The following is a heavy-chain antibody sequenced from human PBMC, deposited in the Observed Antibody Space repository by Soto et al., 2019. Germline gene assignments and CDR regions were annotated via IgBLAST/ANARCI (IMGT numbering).Heavy chain of an antibody. CDR3: ARESSGGYSSSWYYDY. D-gene: IGHD6-13*01. CDR2: ISADNGDT. Sequence: ASVKVSCKASGYSFDRYGISWVRQAPGQRPEWMGWISADNGDTRFSQKVQGRLTLTTDTSTNTAYMDLRSLSSDDTAVYYCARESSGGYSSSWYYDYWGQGTLVTVSS. V-gene: IGHV1-18*01. CDR1: GYSFDRYG. J-gene: IGHJ4*02.